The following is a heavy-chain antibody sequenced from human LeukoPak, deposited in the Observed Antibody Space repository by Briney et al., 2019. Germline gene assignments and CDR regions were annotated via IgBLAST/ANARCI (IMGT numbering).Heavy chain of an antibody. CDR1: GGTFSSYA. D-gene: IGHD1-26*01. Sequence: ASVKVSCKASGGTFSSYAISWVRQATGQGLEWMGWMNPNSGNTGYAQKFQGRVTITRNTSISTAYMELSSLRSEDTAVYYCARGQGIVGASPLDAFDIWGQGTMVTVSS. CDR2: MNPNSGNT. J-gene: IGHJ3*02. CDR3: ARGQGIVGASPLDAFDI. V-gene: IGHV1-8*03.